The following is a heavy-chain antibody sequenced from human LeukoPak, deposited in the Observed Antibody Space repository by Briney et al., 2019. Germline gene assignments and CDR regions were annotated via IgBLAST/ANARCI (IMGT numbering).Heavy chain of an antibody. Sequence: PGGSLRLSCAASGFTVSSNYMSWVRQAPGKRLEWVSVIYSGGSTYYADSVKGRFTISRDNAKNSLYLQMNSLRAEDTAVYYCARDVGQQQLVSHFDYWGQGTLVTVSS. CDR1: GFTVSSNY. CDR2: IYSGGST. J-gene: IGHJ4*02. V-gene: IGHV3-53*01. CDR3: ARDVGQQQLVSHFDY. D-gene: IGHD6-13*01.